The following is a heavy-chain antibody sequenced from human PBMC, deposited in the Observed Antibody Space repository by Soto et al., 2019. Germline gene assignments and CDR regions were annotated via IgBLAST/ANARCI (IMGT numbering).Heavy chain of an antibody. V-gene: IGHV3-23*01. CDR1: GFSFSSYA. J-gene: IGHJ5*02. D-gene: IGHD2-2*01. Sequence: GSLRLSCAASGFSFSSYAMIWARQAPGRGPEWVSGLYGSGRGIFYADSVKGRFTISRDNSDNSVHLQMNSLRVEDTAVYYCARDSARIVVVSPTNEDNWVDPWGQGTLVTVSS. CDR3: ARDSARIVVVSPTNEDNWVDP. CDR2: LYGSGRGI.